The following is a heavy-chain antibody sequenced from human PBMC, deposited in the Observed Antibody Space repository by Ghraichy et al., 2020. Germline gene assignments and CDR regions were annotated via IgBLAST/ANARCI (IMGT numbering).Heavy chain of an antibody. CDR1: GFTFSSYA. CDR2: ISYDGSNK. Sequence: GGSLRLSCAASGFTFSSYAMHWVRQAPGKGLEWVAVISYDGSNKYYADSVKGRFTISRDNSKNTLYLQMNSLRAEDTAVYYCASFGTDCSSTSCNNYYYYGMDVWGQGTTVTVSS. V-gene: IGHV3-30-3*01. CDR3: ASFGTDCSSTSCNNYYYYGMDV. J-gene: IGHJ6*02. D-gene: IGHD2-2*01.